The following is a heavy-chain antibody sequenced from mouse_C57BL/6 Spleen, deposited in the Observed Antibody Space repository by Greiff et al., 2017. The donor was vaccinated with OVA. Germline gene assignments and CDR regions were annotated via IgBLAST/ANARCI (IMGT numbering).Heavy chain of an antibody. V-gene: IGHV1-64*01. D-gene: IGHD1-1*01. CDR2: IHPNSGST. CDR3: ARSAYYYGSDY. CDR1: GYTFTSYW. J-gene: IGHJ3*01. Sequence: QVQLQQPGAELVKPGASVKLSCKASGYTFTSYWMHWVKQRPGQGLEWIGMIHPNSGSTNYNEKFKSKATLTVDKSSSTAYMQLSSLTSEDSAVYYCARSAYYYGSDYWGQGTLVTVSA.